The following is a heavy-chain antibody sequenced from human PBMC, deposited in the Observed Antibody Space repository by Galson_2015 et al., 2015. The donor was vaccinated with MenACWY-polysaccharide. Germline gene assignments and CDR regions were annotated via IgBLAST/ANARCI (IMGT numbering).Heavy chain of an antibody. CDR2: ITWNSGKA. D-gene: IGHD6-13*01. CDR1: GFTFANYA. Sequence: SLRLSCAASGFTFANYAMHWVRQAPGKGLEWVAGITWNSGKAGYADSVKGRFTISRDNSKNSLYLQMNSLRAEDTALYYCTKDHTDYTTSWDHQPGDWGQGTLVTVSS. CDR3: TKDHTDYTTSWDHQPGD. V-gene: IGHV3-9*01. J-gene: IGHJ1*01.